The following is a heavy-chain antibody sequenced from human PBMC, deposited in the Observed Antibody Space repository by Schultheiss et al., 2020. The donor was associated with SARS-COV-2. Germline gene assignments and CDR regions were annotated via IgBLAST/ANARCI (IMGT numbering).Heavy chain of an antibody. V-gene: IGHV3-23*01. CDR1: GFTFSSYA. CDR3: ARDRLQFGRYFDY. J-gene: IGHJ4*02. CDR2: IGTAGDP. D-gene: IGHD5-24*01. Sequence: GGSLRLSCAASGFTFSSYAMSWVRQAPGKGLEWVSAIGTAGDPYYPGSVKGRFTISRDNSKNTLYLQMNSLRAEDTAVYYCARDRLQFGRYFDYWGQGTLVTVSS.